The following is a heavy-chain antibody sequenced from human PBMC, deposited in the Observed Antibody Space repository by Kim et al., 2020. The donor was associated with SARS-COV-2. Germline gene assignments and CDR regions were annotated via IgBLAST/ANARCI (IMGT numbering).Heavy chain of an antibody. V-gene: IGHV3-23*01. J-gene: IGHJ5*02. CDR2: ISGDGSNT. CDR3: TKNT. CDR1: GFTFNEYA. Sequence: GGSLRLSCAGSGFTFNEYAMGWVRQAPGKGLEWVSAISGDGSNTYYADSVKGRFTISRDNSKNTLFLQMNSLGTEDTAIYYCTKNTWGQGTLVTVSS.